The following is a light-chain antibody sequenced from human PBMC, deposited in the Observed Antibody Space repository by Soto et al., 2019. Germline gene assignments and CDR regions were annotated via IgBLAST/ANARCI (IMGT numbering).Light chain of an antibody. CDR1: QDINRW. J-gene: IGKJ1*01. CDR2: NAD. CDR3: QQFSLYWA. Sequence: DIQMTQSPSTLSASVGYRFTITCRASQDINRWLAWYQQKPGKAPKILIYNADTLESGVPSRFSGSGYGTEFILTISSLQPDDFATYYCQQFSLYWAFGQGTKGDIK. V-gene: IGKV1-5*01.